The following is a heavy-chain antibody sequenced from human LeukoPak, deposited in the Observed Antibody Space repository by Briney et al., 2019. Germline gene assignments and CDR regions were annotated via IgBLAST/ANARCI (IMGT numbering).Heavy chain of an antibody. V-gene: IGHV3-23*01. CDR1: GFTFSTYA. Sequence: GGSLRLSCAASGFTFSTYAMAWVRQAPGKGLEWVSAIGGGADYTFYADSVTGRFTISRDNSKNTLYLQMNSLRAEDTAVYYCAKELVSRSSLSFDYWGQGTRVTVSS. J-gene: IGHJ4*02. CDR2: IGGGADYT. CDR3: AKELVSRSSLSFDY. D-gene: IGHD2-2*01.